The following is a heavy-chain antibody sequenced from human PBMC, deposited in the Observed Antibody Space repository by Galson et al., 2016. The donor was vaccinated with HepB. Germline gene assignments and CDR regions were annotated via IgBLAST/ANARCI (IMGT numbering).Heavy chain of an antibody. CDR2: ISNSGSYT. D-gene: IGHD3-10*01. CDR3: ASSNKLRYYYGSEHWYFDL. Sequence: SLRLSCAASGFTFSNYYMSRIRQSPGTRLEWVSYISNSGSYTKYADSVKGRFTISRDNAKNSLYLQMNSLRAEDTAVYYCASSNKLRYYYGSEHWYFDLWGRGTLVAVSS. V-gene: IGHV3-11*03. J-gene: IGHJ2*01. CDR1: GFTFSNYY.